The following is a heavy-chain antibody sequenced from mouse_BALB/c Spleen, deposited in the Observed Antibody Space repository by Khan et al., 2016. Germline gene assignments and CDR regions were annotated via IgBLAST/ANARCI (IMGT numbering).Heavy chain of an antibody. Sequence: QVQLQQPGPELVKPGASVRISCKASGYTFTSYYIHWVKQRPGQGLEWIGWIYPGNVNTKYNEKFKGKATLTADKSSSTAYMQLSRLTSEDSAVXVCARAGRWSNAMDYRGQGTSVTVSA. V-gene: IGHV1S56*01. D-gene: IGHD2-3*01. CDR1: GYTFTSYY. CDR3: ARAGRWSNAMDY. J-gene: IGHJ4*01. CDR2: IYPGNVNT.